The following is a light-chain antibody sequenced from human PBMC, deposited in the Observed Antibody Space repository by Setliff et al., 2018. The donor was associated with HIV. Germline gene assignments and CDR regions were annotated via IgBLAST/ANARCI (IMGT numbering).Light chain of an antibody. CDR1: SSDVGAYYY. CDR2: DVS. CDR3: SSYTSTSTPYV. J-gene: IGLJ1*01. Sequence: QSVLTQPASVSGSPGQSVTISCTGTSSDVGAYYYVSWYQQHPAKAPELILYDVSNRPSGVSNRFSGSKSGNTASLTISGLQAEDEADYYCSSYTSTSTPYVFGTGTKV. V-gene: IGLV2-14*03.